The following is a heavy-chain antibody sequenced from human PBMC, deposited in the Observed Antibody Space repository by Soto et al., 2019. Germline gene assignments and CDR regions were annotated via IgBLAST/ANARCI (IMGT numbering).Heavy chain of an antibody. J-gene: IGHJ6*02. D-gene: IGHD3-3*01. Sequence: PSETLSLTCAVSGGSISSSNWWSWVRQPPGKRLEWIGEIYHSGSTNYNPSLKSRVTISVDKSKNQFSLKLSSVTAADTAVYYCARKDDFWSGYYTGYHYYGMDVWGQGTTVTVSS. V-gene: IGHV4-4*02. CDR3: ARKDDFWSGYYTGYHYYGMDV. CDR1: GGSISSSNW. CDR2: IYHSGST.